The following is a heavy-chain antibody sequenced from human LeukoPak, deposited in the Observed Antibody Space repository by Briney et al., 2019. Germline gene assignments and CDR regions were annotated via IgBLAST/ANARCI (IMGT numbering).Heavy chain of an antibody. V-gene: IGHV4-31*03. D-gene: IGHD3-22*01. CDR3: ARGVTLIVVVIHDWYFDL. CDR1: GGSISSGGYY. Sequence: PSQTLSLTCTVSGGSISSGGYYWSWIRQHPGKGLEWIVYIYYSGSTYDNPSLRRRVTISVDTSKNQFSLKLSSVTAADTAVYYCARGVTLIVVVIHDWYFDLWGRGTVFTVSS. J-gene: IGHJ2*01. CDR2: IYYSGST.